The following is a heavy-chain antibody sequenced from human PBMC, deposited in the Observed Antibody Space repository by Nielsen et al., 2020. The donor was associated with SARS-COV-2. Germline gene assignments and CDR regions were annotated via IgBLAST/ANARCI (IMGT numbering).Heavy chain of an antibody. J-gene: IGHJ6*02. D-gene: IGHD6-13*01. V-gene: IGHV4-59*01. Sequence: WIRQPPGKGLEFIGFIYYSGSTNYNPSLKSRVTISVDTSKNQFSLKLSSVTAADTAVYYCARAGYSSSWYGARDYYYGMDVWGQGTTVTVSS. CDR3: ARAGYSSSWYGARDYYYGMDV. CDR2: IYYSGST.